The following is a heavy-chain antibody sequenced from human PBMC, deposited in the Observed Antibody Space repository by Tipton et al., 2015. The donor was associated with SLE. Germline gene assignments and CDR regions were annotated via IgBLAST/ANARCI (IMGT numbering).Heavy chain of an antibody. J-gene: IGHJ4*02. CDR2: INHSGST. D-gene: IGHD5-24*01. CDR3: ARDVHGYRAFDQ. CDR1: GDSISSGGYF. V-gene: IGHV4-31*03. Sequence: TLSLTCSASGDSISSGGYFWSWIRQPPGKGLEWVGEINHSGSTNYNPSLKSRVTISVDTSKNQFSLKVRSVTAADTAVYFCARDVHGYRAFDQWGRGNLVSVSS.